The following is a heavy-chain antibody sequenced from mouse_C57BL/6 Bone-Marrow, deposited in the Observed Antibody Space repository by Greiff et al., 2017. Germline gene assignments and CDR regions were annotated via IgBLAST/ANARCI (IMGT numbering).Heavy chain of an antibody. CDR2: IVPETGGM. V-gene: IGHV1-15*01. J-gene: IGHJ2*01. CDR3: TREEGGTTVVADY. D-gene: IGHD1-1*01. CDR1: GYTFTDYE. Sequence: VQLQQSGAELVGPGPSVTLSCKASGYTFTDYEMHWVRQTPVHGLEWIGAIVPETGGMAYNQKFKGKAILTADKSSSTAYMELRSLTSEDSAVYYCTREEGGTTVVADYWGQGTTLTVSS.